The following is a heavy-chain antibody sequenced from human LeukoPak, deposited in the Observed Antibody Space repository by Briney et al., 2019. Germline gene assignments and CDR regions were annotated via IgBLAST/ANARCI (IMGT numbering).Heavy chain of an antibody. D-gene: IGHD2-2*01. V-gene: IGHV3-20*04. J-gene: IGHJ4*02. CDR3: ARAPITSPFYFDY. CDR1: GFAFDELG. CDR2: INWSGGST. Sequence: GGSLRLSCTASGFAFDELGMTWVRQVPGKGLEWVSGINWSGGSTGYADPLRGRFTISRDNAKNSLYLQMDSLRAEDTALYYCARAPITSPFYFDYWRQGTLVTVSS.